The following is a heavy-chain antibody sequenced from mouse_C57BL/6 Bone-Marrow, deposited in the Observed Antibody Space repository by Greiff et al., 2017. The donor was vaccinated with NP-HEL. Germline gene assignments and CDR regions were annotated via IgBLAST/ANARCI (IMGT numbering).Heavy chain of an antibody. CDR1: GYTFTSYG. D-gene: IGHD2-5*01. Sequence: VHLVESGAELARPGASVKLSCKASGYTFTSYGISWVKQRTGQGLEWIGEIYPRSGNTYYNEKFKGKATLTADKSSSTAYMELHSLTSEDSAVYFCARDGAYYSNAYWGQGTTLTVSS. J-gene: IGHJ2*01. CDR3: ARDGAYYSNAY. CDR2: IYPRSGNT. V-gene: IGHV1-81*01.